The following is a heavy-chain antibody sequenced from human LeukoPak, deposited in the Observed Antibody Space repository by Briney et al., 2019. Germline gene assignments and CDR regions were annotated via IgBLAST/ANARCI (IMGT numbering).Heavy chain of an antibody. J-gene: IGHJ4*02. D-gene: IGHD3-3*01. CDR3: VKEYHSRGFGAYFDY. V-gene: IGHV3-30*18. CDR1: TFTFSHCA. Sequence: GGSLRLSCTGSTFTFSHCAMQWVRQAPGKGLEWIAVISSDGSIKVYADSVKGRFTLSRDNSINTVDLQMNSLRAEDTAVYYCVKEYHSRGFGAYFDYWGQGTLVTVSS. CDR2: ISSDGSIK.